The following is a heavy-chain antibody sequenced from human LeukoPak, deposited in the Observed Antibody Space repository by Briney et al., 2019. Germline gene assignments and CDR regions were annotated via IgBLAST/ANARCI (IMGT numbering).Heavy chain of an antibody. CDR3: AREAPTKSHSSSWPPPGPYYYYGMDV. CDR2: IYTSGST. V-gene: IGHV4-61*02. Sequence: PSETLSLTCTVSGGSISSGDYYWSWIRQPAGKGLEWIGRIYTSGSTNYNPSLKSRVTVSVDTSKNQFSLKLSSVTAADTAVYYCAREAPTKSHSSSWPPPGPYYYYGMDVWGQGTTVTVSS. D-gene: IGHD6-13*01. J-gene: IGHJ6*02. CDR1: GGSISSGDYY.